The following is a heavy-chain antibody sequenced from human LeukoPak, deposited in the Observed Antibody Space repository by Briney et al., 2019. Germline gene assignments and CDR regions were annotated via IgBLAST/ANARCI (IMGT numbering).Heavy chain of an antibody. J-gene: IGHJ1*01. CDR1: GFTFDDYA. Sequence: GGSLRLSCAASGFTFDDYAMHWIRQAPGKGLEWVSGISWNSGSIGYADSVKGRFTISRDNAKNSLYLQMNSLRAEDTAVYYCATYSSLNRREFQFWGQGTLLTVSS. V-gene: IGHV3-9*01. CDR2: ISWNSGSI. D-gene: IGHD3-22*01. CDR3: ATYSSLNRREFQF.